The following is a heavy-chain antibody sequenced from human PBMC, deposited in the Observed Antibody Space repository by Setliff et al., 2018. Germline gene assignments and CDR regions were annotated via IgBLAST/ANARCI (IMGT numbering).Heavy chain of an antibody. CDR2: INPSGGHT. Sequence: GASVKVSCKASGYTLTNYYMHWVRQAPGQGLEWMGIINPSGGHTKYAQKFQGRVTMTSDTSTNTVYLEVSSLRSEDTAVYFCARDRFYNSWSGTSITAPHDAFDIWGQGTMVTVSS. CDR1: GYTLTNYY. V-gene: IGHV1-46*03. J-gene: IGHJ3*02. CDR3: ARDRFYNSWSGTSITAPHDAFDI. D-gene: IGHD3-3*01.